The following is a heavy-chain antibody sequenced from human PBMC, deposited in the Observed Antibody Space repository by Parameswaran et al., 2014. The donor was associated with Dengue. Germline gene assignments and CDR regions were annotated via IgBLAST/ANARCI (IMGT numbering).Heavy chain of an antibody. Sequence: WVRQAPGQGLEWMGGIIPIFGTANYAQKFQGRVTITADESTSTAYMELSSLRSEDTAVYYCARGGMATITSSVFWGQGTLVTVSS. CDR2: IIPIFGTA. D-gene: IGHD5-24*01. V-gene: IGHV1-69*01. J-gene: IGHJ4*02. CDR3: ARGGMATITSSVF.